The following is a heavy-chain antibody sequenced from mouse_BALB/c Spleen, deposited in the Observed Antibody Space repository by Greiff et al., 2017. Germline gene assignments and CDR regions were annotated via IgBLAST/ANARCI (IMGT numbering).Heavy chain of an antibody. V-gene: IGHV3-2*02. J-gene: IGHJ3*01. Sequence: EVKLVESGPGLVKPSQSLSLTCTVTGYSITSDYAWNWIRQFPGNKLEWMGYISYSGSTSYNPSLKSRISITRDTSKNQFFLQLNSVTTEDTATYYCARDYYRYDARFAYWGQGTLVTVSA. D-gene: IGHD2-14*01. CDR3: ARDYYRYDARFAY. CDR2: ISYSGST. CDR1: GYSITSDYA.